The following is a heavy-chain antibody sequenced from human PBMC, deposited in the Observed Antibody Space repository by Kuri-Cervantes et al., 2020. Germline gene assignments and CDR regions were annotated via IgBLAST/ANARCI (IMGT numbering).Heavy chain of an antibody. CDR3: ARERRRTCGGGCYSGHWFDP. CDR1: VFTFADSA. J-gene: IGHJ5*02. D-gene: IGHD2-21*02. Sequence: SLKISCAASVFTFADSAMHWVRQAPGQGLEWVSGISWNSGSIGYADSVKGRFTISRDNAKNSLYLQMNSLRAEDTAVYYCARERRRTCGGGCYSGHWFDPWGQGSLVTVSS. CDR2: ISWNSGSI. V-gene: IGHV3-9*01.